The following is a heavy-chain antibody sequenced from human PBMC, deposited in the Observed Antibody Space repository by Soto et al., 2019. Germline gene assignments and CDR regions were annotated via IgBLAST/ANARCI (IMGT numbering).Heavy chain of an antibody. CDR1: GFTFSSYA. CDR2: ISYDGSNK. D-gene: IGHD6-13*01. Sequence: QVQLVESGGGVVQPGRSLRLSCAASGFTFSSYAMHWVRQAPGKGLEWVAVISYDGSNKYYADSVKGRFTISRDNSKNTLYLXXXXXXAEXTXXYYXXRDXXSSSWYGYYYYGMDVWGQGTTVTVSS. J-gene: IGHJ6*02. V-gene: IGHV3-30-3*01. CDR3: XRDXXSSSWYGYYYYGMDV.